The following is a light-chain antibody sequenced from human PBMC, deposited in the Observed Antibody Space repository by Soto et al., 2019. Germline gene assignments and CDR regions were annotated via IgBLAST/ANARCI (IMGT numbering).Light chain of an antibody. V-gene: IGLV1-40*01. CDR3: QSYDSSLSAHV. CDR2: GNS. J-gene: IGLJ1*01. CDR1: SSNIGAGYD. Sequence: QSVLTQPPSVSGAPGQRVTISCTGSSSNIGAGYDVHWYQQLPGTAPKLLIYGNSNRPSGVPDRFSGSKSGTSASLAITGLQAKDEADYYCQSYDSSLSAHVFGTGTKVTV.